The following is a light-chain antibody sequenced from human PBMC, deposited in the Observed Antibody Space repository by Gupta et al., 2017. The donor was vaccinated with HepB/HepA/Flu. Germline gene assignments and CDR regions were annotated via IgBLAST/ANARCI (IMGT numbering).Light chain of an antibody. CDR2: AVS. J-gene: IGKJ5*01. CDR3: QQTYDTPIT. V-gene: IGKV1-39*01. Sequence: DKQMTKSRFSLSASVGDRVTISCPSGQSIRTYLNWYQLKPGKAPKLLIYAVSSLQSDVPSRFTCSASGTYFTLTISSLQPEDFATYYCQQTYDTPITFGQWTRLEIK. CDR1: QSIRTY.